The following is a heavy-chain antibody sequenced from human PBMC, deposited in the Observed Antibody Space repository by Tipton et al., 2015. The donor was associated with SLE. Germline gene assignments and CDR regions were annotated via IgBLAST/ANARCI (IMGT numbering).Heavy chain of an antibody. Sequence: VKPSGTLSLTCVVSGGSINSSNWWSWVRQPPGKGLEWIGEIYHSGNTNYNPSLKSRVTISVGKSKNQLSLKLSSVTAADTAVYYCARDSIIFRGVGGFDYWGQGTLVTVSS. D-gene: IGHD3-10*01. CDR3: ARDSIIFRGVGGFDY. CDR1: GGSINSSNW. CDR2: IYHSGNT. V-gene: IGHV4-4*02. J-gene: IGHJ4*02.